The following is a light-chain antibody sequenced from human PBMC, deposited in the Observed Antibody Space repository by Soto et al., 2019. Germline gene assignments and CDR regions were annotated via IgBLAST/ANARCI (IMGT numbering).Light chain of an antibody. J-gene: IGKJ1*01. CDR1: QSVLYSSNNKNY. CDR2: WAS. CDR3: QQYYTTPWT. Sequence: DIVMTQSPDSLAVSLGERATINCKSSQSVLYSSNNKNYLAWYQQKQGQPXKXXIYWASTRESGVPDRFSGSGSGTDLTITISSLQAEDVAVYECQQYYTTPWTFGQGTKVDIK. V-gene: IGKV4-1*01.